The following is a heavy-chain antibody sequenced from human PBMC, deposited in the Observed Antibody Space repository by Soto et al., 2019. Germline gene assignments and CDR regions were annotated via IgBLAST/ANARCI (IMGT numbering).Heavy chain of an antibody. CDR1: GGTFSSYA. Sequence: QVQLVQSGAEVKKPGSSVKVSCKASGGTFSSYAISWVRQAPGQGLEWMGGIIPIFGTATYAQKFQGRVTIPAAEPTTTAYMEPSSLRSEDTAVYYCARHDCISSSWYYYYYYVMDVWGHWSTVTVSS. CDR2: IIPIFGTA. V-gene: IGHV1-69*12. D-gene: IGHD2-2*01. J-gene: IGHJ6*01. CDR3: ARHDCISSSWYYYYYYVMDV.